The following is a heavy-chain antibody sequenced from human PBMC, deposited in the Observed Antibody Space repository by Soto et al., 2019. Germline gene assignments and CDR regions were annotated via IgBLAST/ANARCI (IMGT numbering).Heavy chain of an antibody. J-gene: IGHJ6*03. Sequence: QVQLVQSGAEVKKPGSSVKVSCKASGGTFSSYTISWVRQAPGQGLEWMGRSIPILGIANYAQKFQGRVTITADKSTSTAYMELSSLRSEDTAVYYCAREKYYYYYMDVWGKGTTVTVSS. CDR1: GGTFSSYT. CDR2: SIPILGIA. V-gene: IGHV1-69*02. CDR3: AREKYYYYYMDV.